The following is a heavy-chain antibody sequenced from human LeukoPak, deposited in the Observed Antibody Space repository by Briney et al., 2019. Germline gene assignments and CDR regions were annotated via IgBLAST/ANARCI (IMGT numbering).Heavy chain of an antibody. CDR1: GGTFSSYA. CDR2: IIPIFGTA. D-gene: IGHD3-22*01. Sequence: GASVKVSCKASGGTFSSYAISWVRQAPGQGLEWMGGIIPIFGTASYAQKFQGRVTITADESTSTAYMELSRLRSDDTAVYYCAREDYYDSSGYYGWFDPWGQGTLVTVSS. V-gene: IGHV1-69*13. J-gene: IGHJ5*02. CDR3: AREDYYDSSGYYGWFDP.